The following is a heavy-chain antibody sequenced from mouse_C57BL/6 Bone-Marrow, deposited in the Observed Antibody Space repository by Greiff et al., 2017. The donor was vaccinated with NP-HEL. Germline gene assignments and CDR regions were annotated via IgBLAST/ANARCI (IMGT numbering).Heavy chain of an antibody. D-gene: IGHD2-3*01. CDR3: ARYGYYAWFAY. Sequence: QVQLQQSGAELVRPGTSVKMSCKASGYTFTNYWIGWAKQRPGHGLEWIGDIYPGGGYTNYNEYLKGKATLTADKSSSPLYMQFSSLTSEDSAIYYCARYGYYAWFAYWGQGTLVTVSA. CDR1: GYTFTNYW. CDR2: IYPGGGYT. J-gene: IGHJ3*01. V-gene: IGHV1-63*01.